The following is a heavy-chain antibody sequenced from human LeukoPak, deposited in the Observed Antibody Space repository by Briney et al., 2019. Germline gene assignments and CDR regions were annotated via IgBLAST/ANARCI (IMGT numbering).Heavy chain of an antibody. CDR2: INHSGST. CDR1: GGSFSGYY. CDR3: ARGSREVRGLRGNWFDP. J-gene: IGHJ5*02. D-gene: IGHD3-10*01. V-gene: IGHV4-34*01. Sequence: SETLSLTCAVYGGSFSGYYWSWIRQPPGKGLEWIGEINHSGSTNYNPSLKSRVTISVDTSKNQFSLKLSSVTAADTAVYYCARGSREVRGLRGNWFDPWGQGTLVTVSS.